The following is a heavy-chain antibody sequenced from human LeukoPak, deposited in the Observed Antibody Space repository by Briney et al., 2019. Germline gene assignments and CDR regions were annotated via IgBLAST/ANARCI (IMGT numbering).Heavy chain of an antibody. CDR1: GYTFTGYY. J-gene: IGHJ4*02. CDR3: ARDRVGNDILTGYYYFDY. Sequence: ASVKVSCKASGYTFTGYYMHWVRQAPGQGLEWMGWINPNSGGTNYAQKFQGRVTMTRDTSISTAYMELSRLRSDDTAVYYCARDRVGNDILTGYYYFDYWGQGTLVTVSS. D-gene: IGHD3-9*01. CDR2: INPNSGGT. V-gene: IGHV1-2*02.